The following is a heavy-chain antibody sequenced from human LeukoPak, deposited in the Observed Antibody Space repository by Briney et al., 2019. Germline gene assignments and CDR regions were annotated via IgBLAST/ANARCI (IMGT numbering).Heavy chain of an antibody. CDR2: IYHSGST. D-gene: IGHD5-18*01. CDR3: ARVGVAVLGHTARYYFDN. V-gene: IGHV4-38-2*02. CDR1: GYSISSGYY. Sequence: SETLSLTCTVSGYSISSGYYWGWIRQPPGKGLEWIGSIYHSGSTYYNPSLKSRVTISVDTSKNQFSLKLSSVTAADTAVYYCARVGVAVLGHTARYYFDNWGQGTLVTVSS. J-gene: IGHJ4*02.